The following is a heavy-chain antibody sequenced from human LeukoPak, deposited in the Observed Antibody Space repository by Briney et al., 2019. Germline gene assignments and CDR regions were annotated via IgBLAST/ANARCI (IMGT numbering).Heavy chain of an antibody. CDR3: AKDLKDQYYYDSSGYVGFDY. J-gene: IGHJ4*02. D-gene: IGHD3-22*01. CDR2: ISWDGGST. V-gene: IGHV3-43*01. Sequence: GGSLRLSCAASGFTFDDYTMHWVRQAPGKGLEWVSLISWDGGSTYYADSVKGRFTISRDNSKNSLYLQMNSLRTEDTALYYCAKDLKDQYYYDSSGYVGFDYWGQGTLVTVSS. CDR1: GFTFDDYT.